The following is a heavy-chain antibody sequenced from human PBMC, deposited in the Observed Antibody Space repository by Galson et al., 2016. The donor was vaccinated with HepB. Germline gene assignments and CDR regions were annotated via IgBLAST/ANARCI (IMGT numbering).Heavy chain of an antibody. CDR3: VIDHSVVPTTAYNWFDH. Sequence: SLRLSCAASGFALSSHWMHWVRQDLGKGLVWVSRINSDGTISNYADSVKGRFTISRDNAKNTLYRQMNSLRAEDTAVYFCVIDHSVVPTTAYNWFDHWGQGTLVTVSS. V-gene: IGHV3-74*01. CDR2: INSDGTIS. D-gene: IGHD4-23*01. J-gene: IGHJ5*02. CDR1: GFALSSHW.